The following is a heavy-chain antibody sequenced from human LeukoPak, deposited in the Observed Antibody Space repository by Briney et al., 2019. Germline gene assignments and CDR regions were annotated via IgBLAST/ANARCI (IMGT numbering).Heavy chain of an antibody. J-gene: IGHJ4*02. D-gene: IGHD5-12*01. V-gene: IGHV3-23*01. CDR3: AKGAYDYIEMGYFDY. Sequence: GGSLRLSCAASGFSISNSAMSWVRQAPGKGLEWVSLIVASSGSTFYADSVKGRFTISRDSSKNTLYLQMNSLRAEDMAVYYCAKGAYDYIEMGYFDYWGQGTLVTVSS. CDR1: GFSISNSA. CDR2: IVASSGST.